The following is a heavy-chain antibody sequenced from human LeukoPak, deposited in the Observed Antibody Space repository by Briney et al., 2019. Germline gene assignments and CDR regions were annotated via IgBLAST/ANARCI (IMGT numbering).Heavy chain of an antibody. CDR1: GFSFRAYT. CDR3: ARDRDYYDSNSFSPDAFDI. CDR2: VNPSHAYQ. J-gene: IGHJ3*02. Sequence: GGSLRLSCAASGFSFRAYTMNWVRQAPGKGMEWVSSVNPSHAYQFYADSVKGRFTISRDNVKNSLFLQMDSLRAEDTAVYYCARDRDYYDSNSFSPDAFDIWGQGTMVTVSS. V-gene: IGHV3-21*06. D-gene: IGHD3-22*01.